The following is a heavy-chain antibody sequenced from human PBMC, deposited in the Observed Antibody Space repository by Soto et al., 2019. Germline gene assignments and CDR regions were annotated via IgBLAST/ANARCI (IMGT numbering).Heavy chain of an antibody. CDR2: INHSGST. V-gene: IGHV4-34*01. D-gene: IGHD3-3*01. J-gene: IGHJ4*02. Sequence: QVKLQKWGAGLLTPSETLSLTCAVYGGSFSGYYWSWIRQPPGKGLEWIGEINHSGSTNYTPSLKSRVTMSVDTSNGQFSLKLSSVTAADTAVYYCARSVFGHFDYWGQGTLVTVSS. CDR3: ARSVFGHFDY. CDR1: GGSFSGYY.